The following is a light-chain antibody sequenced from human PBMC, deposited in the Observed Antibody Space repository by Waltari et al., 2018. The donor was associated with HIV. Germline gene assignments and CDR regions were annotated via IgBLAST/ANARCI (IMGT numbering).Light chain of an antibody. CDR3: SSYAGSTVI. V-gene: IGLV2-8*01. CDR2: EFS. CDR1: SSNVGGHKY. Sequence: QSALTQPPSASGSPGQSVTTSCTGPSSNVGGHKYVSWYQQHPGKAPKPIIYEFSKRPSGVPDRFSGSKSGNTASLTVSGLQADDEADFYCSSYAGSTVIFGGGTKLTVL. J-gene: IGLJ2*01.